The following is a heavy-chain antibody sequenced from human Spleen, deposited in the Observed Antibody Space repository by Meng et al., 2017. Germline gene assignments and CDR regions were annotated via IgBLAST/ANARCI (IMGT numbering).Heavy chain of an antibody. V-gene: IGHV3-66*02. CDR2: LYSGGST. CDR3: ATAAGRDYFQH. Sequence: GESLKISCAASGFTVSSNYMSWVRQAPGKGLEWVSVLYSGGSTYYADSVKGRFTISRDNSKNTLYLQMNSLRAEDTAVYYCATAAGRDYFQHWGQGTLVTVSS. CDR1: GFTVSSNY. J-gene: IGHJ1*01. D-gene: IGHD6-13*01.